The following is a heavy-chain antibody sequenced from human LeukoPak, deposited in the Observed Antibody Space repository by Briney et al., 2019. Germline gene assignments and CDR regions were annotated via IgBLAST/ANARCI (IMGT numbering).Heavy chain of an antibody. CDR2: ICPDGTVT. CDR1: GFTFSNYC. J-gene: IGHJ4*02. Sequence: GGSLRLSCAASGFTFSNYCMHWVRQIPGKGLVWVSRICPDGTVTNYADSVKGRFTISRDNAKNMVFLQMNSLRADDTAVYYCVRDFRSADYWGQGITVTVSS. CDR3: VRDFRSADY. V-gene: IGHV3-74*01.